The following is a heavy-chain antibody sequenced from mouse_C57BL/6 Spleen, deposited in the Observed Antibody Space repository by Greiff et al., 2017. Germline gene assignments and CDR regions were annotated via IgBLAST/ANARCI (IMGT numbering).Heavy chain of an antibody. D-gene: IGHD1-1*01. Sequence: VQLQQSGPELVKPGASVKISCKASGYAFSSSWMNWVKQRPGKGLEWIGRIYPGDGDTNYNGKFKGKATLTADKSSSTAYMQLSSLTSEDSAVYFCARRNPVVAPYAMDYWGQGTSVTVSS. J-gene: IGHJ4*01. CDR1: GYAFSSSW. V-gene: IGHV1-82*01. CDR3: ARRNPVVAPYAMDY. CDR2: IYPGDGDT.